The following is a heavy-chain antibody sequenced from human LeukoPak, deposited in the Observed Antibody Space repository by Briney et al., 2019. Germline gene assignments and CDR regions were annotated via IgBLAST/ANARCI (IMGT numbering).Heavy chain of an antibody. CDR3: ARGGSSGWH. D-gene: IGHD6-19*01. V-gene: IGHV3-48*01. CDR1: GFTFSSYS. J-gene: IGHJ4*02. CDR2: ISSSSSTI. Sequence: GGSLRLSCAASGFTFSSYSMNWVRQAPGKGLEWVSYISSSSSTIYYADSVKGRFTISRDNAKNSLYLQMNSLRAEDTAVYYCARGGSSGWHWGQGTLVTVSS.